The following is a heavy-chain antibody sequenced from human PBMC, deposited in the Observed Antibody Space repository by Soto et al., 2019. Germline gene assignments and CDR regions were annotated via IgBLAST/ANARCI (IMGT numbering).Heavy chain of an antibody. CDR3: AIYSSSYWYFDL. Sequence: ASVKVSCKASGYTFTSYEINWVRQATGQGLEWMGWMNPNSGNTGYAQKFQGRVTMTRNTSISTAYMELSSLRSEDTAVYYCAIYSSSYWYFDLWGRGTLVTVSS. CDR1: GYTFTSYE. J-gene: IGHJ2*01. V-gene: IGHV1-8*01. D-gene: IGHD6-6*01. CDR2: MNPNSGNT.